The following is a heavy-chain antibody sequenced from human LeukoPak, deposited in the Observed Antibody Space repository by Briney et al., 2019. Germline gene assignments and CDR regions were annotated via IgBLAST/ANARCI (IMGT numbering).Heavy chain of an antibody. D-gene: IGHD3-3*01. V-gene: IGHV4-31*03. Sequence: SETLSLTCTVSGGSISSGGYYWSWIRQHPGKGLEWIGYIYYSGSTYYNPSLKSRVTISVDTSKNQFSLKLSSVTAADTAVYYCARVHPEIRFLEWPLGAPFDPWGQGTLVTVSS. J-gene: IGHJ5*02. CDR3: ARVHPEIRFLEWPLGAPFDP. CDR1: GGSISSGGYY. CDR2: IYYSGST.